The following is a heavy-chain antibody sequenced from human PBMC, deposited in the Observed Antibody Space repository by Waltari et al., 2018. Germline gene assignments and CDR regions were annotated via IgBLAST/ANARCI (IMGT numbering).Heavy chain of an antibody. CDR2: INSNTGGA. Sequence: QIQLMQSGADVKKPGASVKVSCQASGYTFTAYYIHWAPQAPGQGLEWMGWINSNTGGADCAQSFQGRVTVTRDTSISTVYMELSGLTSDDTAVYYCAREALGGTKAFDMWGQGTMVTVSS. CDR3: AREALGGTKAFDM. CDR1: GYTFTAYY. J-gene: IGHJ3*02. D-gene: IGHD1-7*01. V-gene: IGHV1-2*02.